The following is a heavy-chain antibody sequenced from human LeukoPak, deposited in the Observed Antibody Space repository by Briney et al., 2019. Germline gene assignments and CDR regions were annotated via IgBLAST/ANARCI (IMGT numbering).Heavy chain of an antibody. D-gene: IGHD4-17*01. Sequence: GGSLRLSCAASGFTVSSNYMTWVRQAPGKGLEWVSVVYTGGSTYSADSVKGRFTISRDNSKNTLYLQMNSLRAEDTAVYYCAKEVLYGTSYFDYWGQGTLVTVSS. V-gene: IGHV3-53*01. CDR3: AKEVLYGTSYFDY. CDR1: GFTVSSNY. J-gene: IGHJ4*02. CDR2: VYTGGST.